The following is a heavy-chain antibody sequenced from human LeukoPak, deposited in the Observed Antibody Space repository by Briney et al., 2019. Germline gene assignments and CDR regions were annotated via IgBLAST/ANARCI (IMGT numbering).Heavy chain of an antibody. Sequence: GGSLRLSRAASGFIFSSYTMSWVPQAPGKGLEWGSAFSSSGGRTYYADSVKGRFTISRDNSKNTLYLQMNSLRAEDTAVYYCAKGYCSGGSCYSGLFDYWGQGTLVTVSS. CDR1: GFIFSSYT. J-gene: IGHJ4*02. CDR3: AKGYCSGGSCYSGLFDY. CDR2: FSSSGGRT. V-gene: IGHV3-23*01. D-gene: IGHD2-15*01.